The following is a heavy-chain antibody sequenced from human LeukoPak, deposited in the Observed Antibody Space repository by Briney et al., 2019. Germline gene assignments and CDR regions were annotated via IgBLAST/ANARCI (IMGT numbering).Heavy chain of an antibody. Sequence: PGGSLRLSCAASGFVFRSYAMSWVRQAPGKGLEWVSTLSDSGGKTYYADSVKGRFTISRDNSKNTLYLQMNSLRAEDTAVYYCAKVGLRLGGDYWGQGTLVTVSS. J-gene: IGHJ4*02. CDR3: AKVGLRLGGDY. CDR2: LSDSGGKT. D-gene: IGHD4-17*01. CDR1: GFVFRSYA. V-gene: IGHV3-23*01.